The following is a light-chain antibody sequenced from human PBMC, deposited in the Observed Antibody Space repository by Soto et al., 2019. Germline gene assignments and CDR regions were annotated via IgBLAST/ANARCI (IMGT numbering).Light chain of an antibody. CDR2: GAS. CDR3: QQYNTWPYT. V-gene: IGKV3-15*01. J-gene: IGKJ2*01. Sequence: EIVMTQSPATLSVSPGERATLSCRASQSVSSNLAWYQQKPGQAPRLLIYGASTRDTGIPARFSGSRSGTEFTHTISSLQSEDFAVYSCQQYNTWPYTFGQGTKLEIK. CDR1: QSVSSN.